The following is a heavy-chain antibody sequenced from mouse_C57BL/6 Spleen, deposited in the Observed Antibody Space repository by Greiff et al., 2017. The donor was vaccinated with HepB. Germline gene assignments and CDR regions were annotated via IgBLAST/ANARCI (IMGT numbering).Heavy chain of an antibody. CDR1: GYTFTSYW. V-gene: IGHV1-69*01. D-gene: IGHD2-4*01. CDR3: ARDYDLAGFAY. J-gene: IGHJ3*01. CDR2: IDPSDSYT. Sequence: VQLQQPGAELVMPGASVKLSCKASGYTFTSYWMHWVKQRPGQGLEWIGEIDPSDSYTNYNQKFKGKSTLTVDKSSSTAYMQLSSLTSEDSAVYYCARDYDLAGFAYWGQGTLVTVSA.